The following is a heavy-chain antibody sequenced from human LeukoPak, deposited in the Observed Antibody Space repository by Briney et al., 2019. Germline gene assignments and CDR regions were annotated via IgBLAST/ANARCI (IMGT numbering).Heavy chain of an antibody. D-gene: IGHD1-26*01. J-gene: IGHJ4*02. CDR1: GFTFSSTS. CDR2: MSSGSSYI. V-gene: IGHV3-21*01. CDR3: AREFFDREGGTTVLDY. Sequence: GSLRLSCAASGFTFSSTSMNWVRQAPGKGLEWVSSMSSGSSYIFYADSVKGRFTISRDNAKNSLYLQMNSLRAEDTAVYYCAREFFDREGGTTVLDYWGQGTLVTVSS.